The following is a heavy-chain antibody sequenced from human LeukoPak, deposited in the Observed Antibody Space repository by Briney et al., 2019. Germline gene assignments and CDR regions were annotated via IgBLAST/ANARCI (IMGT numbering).Heavy chain of an antibody. D-gene: IGHD5-18*01. CDR2: IRYDGSNK. CDR3: ARDPDNPADTAMVYYGMDV. Sequence: PGGSLRLSCAASGFTFSSYGMHWVRQAPGKGLEWVAFIRYDGSNKYYADSVKGRFTISRDNSKNTLYLQMNSLRAEDTAVYYCARDPDNPADTAMVYYGMDVWGQGTTVTVSS. V-gene: IGHV3-30*02. CDR1: GFTFSSYG. J-gene: IGHJ6*02.